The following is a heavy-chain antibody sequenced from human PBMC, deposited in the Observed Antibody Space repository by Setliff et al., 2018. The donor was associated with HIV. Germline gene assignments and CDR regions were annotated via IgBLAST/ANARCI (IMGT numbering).Heavy chain of an antibody. CDR2: MHTSGSA. D-gene: IGHD1-20*01. CDR3: ARGLGYKGWFDP. Sequence: SETLSLTCTVSGGSITGHYWSWIRQPPGKGLEWIGRIYPSATGKGLEWIGRMHTSGSANYNPSLQSRVSISVDTSKNQFSLKLTSVTAADTAVYYCARGLGYKGWFDPWGQGTLVTVSS. V-gene: IGHV4-4*07. CDR1: GGSITGHY. J-gene: IGHJ5*02.